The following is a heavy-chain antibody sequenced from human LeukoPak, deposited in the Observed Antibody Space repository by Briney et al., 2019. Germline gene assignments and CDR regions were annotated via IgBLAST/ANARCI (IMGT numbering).Heavy chain of an antibody. CDR3: ARDVALRYYFDY. D-gene: IGHD2-15*01. Sequence: GGSLRLSCAASGFTSSSYGMHWVRQAPGKGLEWVAVIWYDGSNKYYADSVKGRFTISRDNSKNTLYLQMNSLRAEDTAVYYCARDVALRYYFDYWGQGTLVTVSS. CDR2: IWYDGSNK. CDR1: GFTSSSYG. J-gene: IGHJ4*02. V-gene: IGHV3-33*01.